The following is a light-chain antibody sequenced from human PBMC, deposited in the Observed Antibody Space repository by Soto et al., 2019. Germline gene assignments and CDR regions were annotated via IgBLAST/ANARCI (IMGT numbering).Light chain of an antibody. J-gene: IGKJ1*01. CDR3: QLRRSWPRA. CDR2: DAS. Sequence: TKSPATVSLCPAKKGTRAGMASHSVSSYLAWYQQKPGQAPRLLIYDASIRSNRIPASFSGSGSGPYFTLTLPILQPEDFAVYYSQLRRSWPRAFGQGTKVDIK. CDR1: HSVSSY. V-gene: IGKV3-11*01.